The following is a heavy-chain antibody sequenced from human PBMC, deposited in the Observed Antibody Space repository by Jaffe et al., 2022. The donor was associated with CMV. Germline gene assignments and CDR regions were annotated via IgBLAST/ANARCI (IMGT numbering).Heavy chain of an antibody. D-gene: IGHD4-17*01. Sequence: EVQLVQSGAEVKKPGESLRISCKGSGYSFTSYWISWVRQMPGKGLEWMGRIDPSDSYTNYSPSFQGHVTISADKSISTAYLQWSSLKASDTAMYYCARHSLATTVVTPGEGDAFDIWGQGTMVTVSS. CDR1: GYSFTSYW. J-gene: IGHJ3*02. CDR3: ARHSLATTVVTPGEGDAFDI. V-gene: IGHV5-10-1*03. CDR2: IDPSDSYT.